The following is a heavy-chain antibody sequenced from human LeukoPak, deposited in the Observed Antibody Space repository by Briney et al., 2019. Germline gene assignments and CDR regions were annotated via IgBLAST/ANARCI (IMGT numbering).Heavy chain of an antibody. D-gene: IGHD1-1*01. Sequence: PSETLSLTCAVYGGSFSGYYWSWIRQPPGKGLEWIGEINHSGSTNYNPPLKSRVTISVDTSKNQFSLKLSSVTAADTAVYYCARVRRWKNWYFDLWGRGTLVTVSS. V-gene: IGHV4-34*01. CDR1: GGSFSGYY. CDR3: ARVRRWKNWYFDL. J-gene: IGHJ2*01. CDR2: INHSGST.